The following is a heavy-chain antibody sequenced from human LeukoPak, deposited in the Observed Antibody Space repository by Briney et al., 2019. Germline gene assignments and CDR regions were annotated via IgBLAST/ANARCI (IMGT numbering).Heavy chain of an antibody. CDR1: GGTFSSYA. CDR2: IIPIFGTA. J-gene: IGHJ3*02. CDR3: ARSEIRGYSYYDAFDI. Sequence: GASVEVSCKASGGTFSSYAISWVRQAPGQGLEWMGGIIPIFGTANYAQKFQGRVTITADKSTSTAYMELSSLRSEDTAVYYCARSEIRGYSYYDAFDIWGQGTMVTVSS. D-gene: IGHD5-18*01. V-gene: IGHV1-69*06.